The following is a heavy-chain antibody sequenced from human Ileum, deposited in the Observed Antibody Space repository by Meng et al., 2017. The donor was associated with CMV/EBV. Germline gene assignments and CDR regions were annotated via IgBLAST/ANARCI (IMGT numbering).Heavy chain of an antibody. V-gene: IGHV6-1*01. J-gene: IGHJ4*02. CDR2: TAYRSKWDY. CDR1: GDRFPTTNVA. Sequence: QLPLQQSGPGLVTPAQTLSLTCDISGDRFPTTNVAWNWIRQSPLRGLEWLGRTAYRSKWDYEYSVSVESRITISPDTSKNQFSLHLRSVTPEDTAIYYCARESELLRFDHWGQGTLVTVSS. CDR3: ARESELLRFDH. D-gene: IGHD6-6*01.